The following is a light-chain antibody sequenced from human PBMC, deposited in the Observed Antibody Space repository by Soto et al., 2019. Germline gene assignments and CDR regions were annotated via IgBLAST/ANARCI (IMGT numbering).Light chain of an antibody. Sequence: EIVLTQFPGTLSLSPGERATLSCRASQSVSRSYLAWYQQKPGQAPRLLIYGASSRATGIPDRFSGSGSGTDFTLTISRLEPEDFAVYYCQQYGSSPLTFGGGTKVDIK. CDR1: QSVSRSY. CDR2: GAS. J-gene: IGKJ4*01. CDR3: QQYGSSPLT. V-gene: IGKV3-20*01.